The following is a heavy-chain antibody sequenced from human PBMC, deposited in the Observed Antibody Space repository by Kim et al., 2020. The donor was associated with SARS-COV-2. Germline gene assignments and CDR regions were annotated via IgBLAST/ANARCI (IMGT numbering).Heavy chain of an antibody. CDR3: ATASGPYYYDSSGYFDY. D-gene: IGHD3-22*01. V-gene: IGHV3-23*01. Sequence: VKGRFTISRDNSKNTLYLQMNSLRAEDTAVYYCATASGPYYYDSSGYFDYWGQGTLVTVSS. J-gene: IGHJ4*02.